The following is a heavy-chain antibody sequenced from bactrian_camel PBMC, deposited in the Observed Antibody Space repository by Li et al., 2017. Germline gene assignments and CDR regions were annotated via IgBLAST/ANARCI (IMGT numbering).Heavy chain of an antibody. CDR1: GYTSSNKC. V-gene: IGHV3S44*01. CDR3: AADLFRVTACGAGYVPNFPY. Sequence: VQLVESGGGSVQAGGSLRLSCAASGYTSSNKCMGWFRQAPGKERERVASIDDRYSYTSYASSVKGRFTISTDNAKNTLYLQMNSLRPEDTAVYYCAADLFRVTACGAGYVPNFPYRGRGTQVTVS. J-gene: IGHJ4*01. CDR2: IDDRYSYT. D-gene: IGHD2*01.